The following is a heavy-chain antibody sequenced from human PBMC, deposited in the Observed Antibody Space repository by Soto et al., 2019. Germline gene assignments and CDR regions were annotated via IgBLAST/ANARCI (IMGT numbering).Heavy chain of an antibody. Sequence: EVHLVESGGALVKPGGSLRPSCAASGFSFSHAWLTWVRQAPGKGLEWVGRIKSQTDDGTTAYAASVNGRFSISREDSKRIMYLQMNGLKSEDTGVYYCTADAFACRPRGNQYCAMDVWGQWTAVTVSS. J-gene: IGHJ6*02. CDR1: GFSFSHAW. CDR2: IKSQTDDGTT. CDR3: TADAFACRPRGNQYCAMDV. D-gene: IGHD3-10*01. V-gene: IGHV3-15*02.